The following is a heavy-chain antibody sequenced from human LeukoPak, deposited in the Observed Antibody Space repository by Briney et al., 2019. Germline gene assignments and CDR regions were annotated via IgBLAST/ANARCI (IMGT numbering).Heavy chain of an antibody. CDR3: ARGGYTSGWSHLDF. CDR2: IYYSGST. Sequence: SETLSLTCAVYGGSFSGYYWSWIRQPPGKGLEWIGYIYYSGSTNYNPSLKSRVTISVDTSKNQFSLKLSSVTAADTALYYCARGGYTSGWSHLDFWGQGTLVTVSS. V-gene: IGHV4-59*01. D-gene: IGHD6-19*01. CDR1: GGSFSGYY. J-gene: IGHJ4*02.